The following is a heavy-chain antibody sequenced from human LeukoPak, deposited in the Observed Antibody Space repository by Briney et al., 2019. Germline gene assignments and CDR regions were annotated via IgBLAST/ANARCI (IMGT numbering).Heavy chain of an antibody. J-gene: IGHJ6*02. CDR3: ARGPYDSSGYYRDYYYYGMDV. CDR2: IIPIFGTA. V-gene: IGHV1-69*13. D-gene: IGHD3-22*01. Sequence: SVKVPCKASGGTFSSYAISWVRQAPGQGLKWMGGIIPIFGTANYAQKFQGRVTITADESTSTAYMELSSLRSEDTAVYYCARGPYDSSGYYRDYYYYGMDVWGQGTTVTVSS. CDR1: GGTFSSYA.